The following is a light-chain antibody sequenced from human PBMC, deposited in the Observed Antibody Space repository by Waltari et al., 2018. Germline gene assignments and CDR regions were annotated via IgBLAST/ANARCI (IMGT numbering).Light chain of an antibody. Sequence: ETVMTQSPPTLSLSPGERTTLPCRASQSVSSDLAWYQQKPGQAPRLLIYGASTRATGIPGRFSGSGSGTEFTLTISSLQSEDFAVYYCQQYNNWPLTFGGGTKVEI. CDR1: QSVSSD. J-gene: IGKJ4*01. CDR3: QQYNNWPLT. V-gene: IGKV3-15*01. CDR2: GAS.